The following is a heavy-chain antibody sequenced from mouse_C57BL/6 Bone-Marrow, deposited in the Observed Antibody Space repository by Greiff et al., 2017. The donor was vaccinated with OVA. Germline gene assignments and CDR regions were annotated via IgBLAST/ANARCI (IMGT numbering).Heavy chain of an antibody. D-gene: IGHD2-3*01. CDR3: ARGECWLLLYYYAMDY. Sequence: QVQLQQPGAELVKPGASVKLSCKASGYTFTSYWMHWVKQRPGQGLEWIGMIHPNSGSTNYNEKFKSKATLTVDKSSSTAYMQLSSLTSEDSAVYYCARGECWLLLYYYAMDYWCQGTSVTVSS. CDR1: GYTFTSYW. V-gene: IGHV1-64*01. CDR2: IHPNSGST. J-gene: IGHJ4*01.